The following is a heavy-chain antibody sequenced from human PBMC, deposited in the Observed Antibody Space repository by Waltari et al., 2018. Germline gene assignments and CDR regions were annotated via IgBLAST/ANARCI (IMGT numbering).Heavy chain of an antibody. CDR1: GYTFTDYY. Sequence: EVQLVQSGAEVKKPGATVKISCKVSGYTFTDYYMHWVQQAPGKGLEWMGLVDPEDGETIYAEKFQGRVTITADTSTDTAYMELSSLRSEDTAVYYCATDNLANLVATIDAFDIWGQGTMVTVSS. CDR2: VDPEDGET. J-gene: IGHJ3*02. CDR3: ATDNLANLVATIDAFDI. V-gene: IGHV1-69-2*01. D-gene: IGHD5-12*01.